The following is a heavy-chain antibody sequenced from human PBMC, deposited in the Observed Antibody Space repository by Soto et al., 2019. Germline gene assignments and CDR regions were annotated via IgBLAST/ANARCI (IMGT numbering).Heavy chain of an antibody. CDR3: ASTKFLIIVARGNS. J-gene: IGHJ4*02. CDR2: MSHDGHFK. D-gene: IGHD3-3*01. CDR1: GFAFSSHT. V-gene: IGHV3-30-3*01. Sequence: GGSLRLSCAASGFAFSSHTMPWVRQAPGKELEWLSLMSHDGHFKFYADSVKGRFTISRDNAKNTLDLQMNNLRTDDTALYFCASTKFLIIVARGNSWGQGTLVTVSS.